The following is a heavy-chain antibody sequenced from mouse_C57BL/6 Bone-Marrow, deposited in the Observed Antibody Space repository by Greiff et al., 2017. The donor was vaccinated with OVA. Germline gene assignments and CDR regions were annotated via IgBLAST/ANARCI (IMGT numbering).Heavy chain of an antibody. CDR2: INPGSGGT. J-gene: IGHJ1*03. Sequence: VQLKQSGAELVRPGTSVKVSCKASGYAFTNYLIEWVKQRPGQGLEWIGVINPGSGGTNYNEKFKGKATLTADKSSSTAYMQLSSLTSEDSAVYFCARWTYGSSYVYFDVWGTGTTVTVSS. V-gene: IGHV1-54*01. CDR1: GYAFTNYL. CDR3: ARWTYGSSYVYFDV. D-gene: IGHD1-1*01.